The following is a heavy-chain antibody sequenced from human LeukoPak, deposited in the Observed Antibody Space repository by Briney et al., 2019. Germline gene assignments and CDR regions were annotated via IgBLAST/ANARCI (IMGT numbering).Heavy chain of an antibody. J-gene: IGHJ4*02. Sequence: SETLSLTCTVSGGSISSYYWSWIRQPPGKGLEWIGYIYYSGSTNYNPSLKSRVTISVDTSKNQFSLKLSSVTAADTAVYYCASSHYYDSSGYIYFDYWGQGTLVTVSS. V-gene: IGHV4-59*01. CDR1: GGSISSYY. CDR2: IYYSGST. D-gene: IGHD3-22*01. CDR3: ASSHYYDSSGYIYFDY.